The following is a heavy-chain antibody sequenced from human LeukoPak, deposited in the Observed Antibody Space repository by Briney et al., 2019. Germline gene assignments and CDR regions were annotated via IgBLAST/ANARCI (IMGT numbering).Heavy chain of an antibody. V-gene: IGHV1-8*03. J-gene: IGHJ3*02. D-gene: IGHD6-19*01. CDR3: ARAAAVLDAFDI. CDR1: GYTFTSYD. CDR2: MNPNSDNA. Sequence: GASVKVSCKASGYTFTSYDINWVRQATGQGLEWMGWMNPNSDNAGYAQKFQGRVTNTRNTSISTAYMELSSLKSEDTAVYYCARAAAVLDAFDIWGQGTMVTVSS.